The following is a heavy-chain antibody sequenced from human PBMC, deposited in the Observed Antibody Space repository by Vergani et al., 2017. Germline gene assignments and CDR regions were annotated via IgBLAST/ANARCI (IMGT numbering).Heavy chain of an antibody. CDR3: ARGIYVTSRRYYGMDV. CDR2: IIPILGIA. CDR1: GGTFSSYA. J-gene: IGHJ6*02. D-gene: IGHD3-16*01. Sequence: QVQLVQSGAEVKKPGSSVKVSCKASGGTFSSYAISWVRQAPGQGLEWMGRIIPILGIANYAQKFQGRVTITADKSTSTAYMELSSLRSEDTAVYYCARGIYVTSRRYYGMDVWGQGTTVTVSS. V-gene: IGHV1-69*04.